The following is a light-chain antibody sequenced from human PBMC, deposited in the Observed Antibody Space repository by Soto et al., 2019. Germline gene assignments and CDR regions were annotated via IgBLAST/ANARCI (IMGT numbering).Light chain of an antibody. Sequence: QSALTQPPSASGSPGQSVTISCTETSSDVGVYNLVSWYQQHPGKAPKLIIYEVSKRPSGVPDRFSGSKSGNTASLTVSGLQAEDEVDYYCNSYAGRNNYVFGTGTKLTVL. J-gene: IGLJ1*01. CDR1: SSDVGVYNL. V-gene: IGLV2-8*01. CDR2: EVS. CDR3: NSYAGRNNYV.